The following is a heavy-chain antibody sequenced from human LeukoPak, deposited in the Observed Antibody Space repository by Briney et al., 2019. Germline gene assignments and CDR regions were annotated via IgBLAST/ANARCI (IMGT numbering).Heavy chain of an antibody. V-gene: IGHV3-48*01. D-gene: IGHD1-26*01. CDR1: GFTFSSYS. CDR2: ISSSSSTI. J-gene: IGHJ3*02. Sequence: GGSLRLSCAASGFTFSSYSMNWVRQAPGKGLEWVSYISSSSSTIYYADSVKGRFTISRDDAKNSLYLQMNSLRAEDTAVCYCARDRGSYIPDAFDIWGQGTMVTVSS. CDR3: ARDRGSYIPDAFDI.